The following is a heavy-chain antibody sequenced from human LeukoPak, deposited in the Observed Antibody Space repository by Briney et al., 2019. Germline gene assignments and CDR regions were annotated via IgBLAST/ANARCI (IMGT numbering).Heavy chain of an antibody. CDR1: GYTFTSYD. CDR3: ARAAPLYYYYYYMDV. Sequence: ASVKVSCKASGYTFTSYDINWLRQATGQGLEWMGWMNPNSGNTGYAQKFQGRVTMTRNTSISTAYMELSSLRSEDTAVYYCARAAPLYYYYYYMDVWGKGTTVTVSS. J-gene: IGHJ6*03. V-gene: IGHV1-8*01. CDR2: MNPNSGNT. D-gene: IGHD2-15*01.